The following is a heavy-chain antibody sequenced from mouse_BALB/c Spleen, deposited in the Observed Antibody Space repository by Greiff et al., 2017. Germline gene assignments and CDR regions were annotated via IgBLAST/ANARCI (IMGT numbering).Heavy chain of an antibody. V-gene: IGHV3-8*02. CDR3: ARKKSGGNSGYFDY. CDR2: ISYSGST. Sequence: DVQLQESGPSLVKPSQTLSLTCSVTGDSITSGYWNWIRKFPGNKLEYMGYISYSGSTYYNPSLKSRISITRDTSKNQYYLQLNSVTTEDTATYYCARKKSGGNSGYFDYWGQGTTLTVSS. J-gene: IGHJ2*01. CDR1: GDSITSGY. D-gene: IGHD3-1*01.